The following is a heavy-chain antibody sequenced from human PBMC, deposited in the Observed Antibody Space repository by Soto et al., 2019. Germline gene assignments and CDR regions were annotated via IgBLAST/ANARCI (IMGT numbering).Heavy chain of an antibody. CDR2: IKQDGSDK. CDR1: GFTLRSYW. V-gene: IGHV3-7*01. Sequence: GGSLSLSCAASGFTLRSYWISWVRQAPGKGLEWVAIIKQDGSDKHYVDSVKGRFTISRDNAKNSLYLQMNSLRAEDTTVYYCARNRDYAFDYWGRGTLVTVSS. D-gene: IGHD4-17*01. CDR3: ARNRDYAFDY. J-gene: IGHJ4*02.